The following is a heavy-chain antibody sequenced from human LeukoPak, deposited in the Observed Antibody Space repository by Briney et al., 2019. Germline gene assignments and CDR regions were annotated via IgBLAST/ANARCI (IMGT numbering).Heavy chain of an antibody. D-gene: IGHD5-24*01. V-gene: IGHV4-34*01. CDR3: ARGTEMATIEFDP. CDR2: INHSGST. J-gene: IGHJ5*02. Sequence: SETLSLTCAVYGGSFSGYYWSWIRQPPGKGLEWIGEINHSGSTNYNPSLKSRVTISVDTSKNQFSLKLSSVTAADTAVYYCARGTEMATIEFDPWGQGTLVAVSS. CDR1: GGSFSGYY.